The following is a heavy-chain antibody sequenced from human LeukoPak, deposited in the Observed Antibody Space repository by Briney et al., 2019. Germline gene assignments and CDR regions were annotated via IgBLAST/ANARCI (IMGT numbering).Heavy chain of an antibody. V-gene: IGHV4-34*01. CDR1: GGSFSGYY. J-gene: IGHJ3*02. D-gene: IGHD3-10*01. CDR2: INHSGST. Sequence: SETLSLTCAVSGGSFSGYYWSWIRQPPGKGLESIAEINHSGSTNYNPSLKSRVTISVDTSKNQFSLKLSSVTAADTAVYYCARGRGSFGSSGAFDIWGQGTMVTVSS. CDR3: ARGRGSFGSSGAFDI.